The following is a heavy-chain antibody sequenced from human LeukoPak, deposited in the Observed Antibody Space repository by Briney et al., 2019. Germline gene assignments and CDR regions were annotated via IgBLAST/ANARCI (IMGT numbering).Heavy chain of an antibody. Sequence: GESLRLSCAASGFTVNRDYMSWVRQSPGKGLGWVSVVYTDGRTFYADSVKGRFTISRDDSKNTVFLQMNSLRAEDTAIYFCTRGSPTVSAGYNWGRGTVVTVYS. D-gene: IGHD1-1*01. CDR3: TRGSPTVSAGYN. J-gene: IGHJ4*02. V-gene: IGHV3-53*01. CDR1: GFTVNRDY. CDR2: VYTDGRT.